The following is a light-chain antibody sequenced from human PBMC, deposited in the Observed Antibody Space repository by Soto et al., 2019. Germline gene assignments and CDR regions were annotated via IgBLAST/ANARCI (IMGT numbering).Light chain of an antibody. J-gene: IGKJ1*01. Sequence: DIQMTQSPATLSAXVGDRVTITFRASQSISSWLAWYQQKPGKAPKLLIYDASSLESGVPSRFSGSGSGTEFTLTISSLQPDDFATYYCLQYGSSGTFCQGTKVDIK. CDR3: LQYGSSGT. V-gene: IGKV1-5*01. CDR1: QSISSW. CDR2: DAS.